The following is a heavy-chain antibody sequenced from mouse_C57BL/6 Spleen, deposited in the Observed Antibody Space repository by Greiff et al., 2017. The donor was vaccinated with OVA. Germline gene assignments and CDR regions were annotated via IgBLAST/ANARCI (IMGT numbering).Heavy chain of an antibody. CDR2: IYPSDSET. V-gene: IGHV1-61*01. CDR1: GYTFTSYW. Sequence: QVQLQQPGAELVRPGSSVKLSCKASGYTFTSYWMDWVKQRPGQGLEWIGNIYPSDSETHYNQKFKDKATLTVDKSSSTAYMQLSSLTSEDSAVYYCARWQRYSSGYDAMDYWGQGTSVTVSS. CDR3: ARWQRYSSGYDAMDY. J-gene: IGHJ4*01. D-gene: IGHD3-2*02.